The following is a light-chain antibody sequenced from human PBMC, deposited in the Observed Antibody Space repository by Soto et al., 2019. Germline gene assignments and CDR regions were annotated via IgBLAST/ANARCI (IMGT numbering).Light chain of an antibody. CDR3: QQYGSSRWT. Sequence: EIVLTQSPGTLSLSPGERATLSCRTSLSVSVYLDWYQQKPGQAPRLLIYGASSRATGIPDKFSGSGSGTDFTLTISRLEPEDFAVYYCQQYGSSRWTFGQGTKVDIK. CDR1: LSVSVY. J-gene: IGKJ1*01. CDR2: GAS. V-gene: IGKV3-20*01.